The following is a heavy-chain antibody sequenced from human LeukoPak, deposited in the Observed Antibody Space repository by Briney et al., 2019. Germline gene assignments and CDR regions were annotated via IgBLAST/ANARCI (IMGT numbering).Heavy chain of an antibody. CDR3: ARRGYSYGYNFDY. V-gene: IGHV1-69*13. Sequence: SVKVSCKASGDTFSSYAISWVRQAPGQGLEWMGGIIPIFGTANYAQKFQGRVTITADESTSTAYMELSSLRSEDTAVYYCARRGYSYGYNFDYWGQGTLVTVSS. CDR1: GDTFSSYA. D-gene: IGHD5-18*01. J-gene: IGHJ4*02. CDR2: IIPIFGTA.